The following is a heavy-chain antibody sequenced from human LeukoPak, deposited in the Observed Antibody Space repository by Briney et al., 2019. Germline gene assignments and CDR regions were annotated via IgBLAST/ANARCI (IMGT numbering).Heavy chain of an antibody. D-gene: IGHD3-10*01. CDR3: ARTYGSGGYHRWFDP. J-gene: IGHJ5*02. V-gene: IGHV4-39*01. Sequence: PSETLSLTCTVSGGSISSSSYYWGWIRQPPGKGLEWIGSIYYSGSTYYNPSLKSRVTISVDTSKNQFSLKLSSVTAADTAVYYCARTYGSGGYHRWFDPWGQGTLVTVSS. CDR2: IYYSGST. CDR1: GGSISSSSYY.